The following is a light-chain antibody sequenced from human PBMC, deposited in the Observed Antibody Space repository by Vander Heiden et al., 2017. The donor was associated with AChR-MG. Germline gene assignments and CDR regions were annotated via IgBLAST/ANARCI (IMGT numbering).Light chain of an antibody. Sequence: DIQMTQSPSSLSASVGDRVTITCRASQRISSYLSWYQQKPGQAPKLLISSASTLESGVPSRFSGSGVGKDFSLTITRLQPEDFATYYCHQSDRAPDTFGGGTKVEI. CDR3: HQSDRAPDT. CDR2: SAS. CDR1: QRISSY. V-gene: IGKV1-39*01. J-gene: IGKJ4*01.